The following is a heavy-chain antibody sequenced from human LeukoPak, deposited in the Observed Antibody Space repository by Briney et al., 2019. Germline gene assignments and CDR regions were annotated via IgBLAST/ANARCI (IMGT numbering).Heavy chain of an antibody. CDR2: INHSGST. CDR1: GGSFSDHC. J-gene: IGHJ4*02. Sequence: KASETLSLTCAVYGGSFSDHCWTWIRQPPGKGLEWIGEINHSGSTNYNPSLKSRVTISVDTSKNQFSLKLSSVTAADTAVYYCARGHDYGGNSSFDYWGQGTLVTVSS. D-gene: IGHD4-23*01. CDR3: ARGHDYGGNSSFDY. V-gene: IGHV4-34*01.